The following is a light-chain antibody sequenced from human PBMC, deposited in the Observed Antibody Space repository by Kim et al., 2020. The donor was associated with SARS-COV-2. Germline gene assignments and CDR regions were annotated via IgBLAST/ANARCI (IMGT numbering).Light chain of an antibody. CDR1: NIGSKS. J-gene: IGLJ2*01. V-gene: IGLV3-21*04. CDR3: QLWDSSSDHWV. CDR2: YDN. Sequence: SYELTQPPSVSVAPGKTARITCGGNNIGSKSVHRYQQKPGQAPVLAIYYDNDRPSGIPERFSGSNSGNTATLTISRVEAGDEADYYCQLWDSSSDHWVFGGGTQLTVL.